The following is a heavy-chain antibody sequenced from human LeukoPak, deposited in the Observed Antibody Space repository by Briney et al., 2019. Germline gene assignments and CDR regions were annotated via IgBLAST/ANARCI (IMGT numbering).Heavy chain of an antibody. CDR2: ISGRGDIT. J-gene: IGHJ2*01. CDR3: AKDRGYTYVLQAYYFDL. CDR1: GFNFRNFA. V-gene: IGHV3-23*01. D-gene: IGHD5-18*01. Sequence: GGSLRLSCSASGFNFRNFAMSWVRQATGRGLEWVSAISGRGDITYSADSVKGRFTISRDNSRNTLSLQMNSLRGEDTAVYYCAKDRGYTYVLQAYYFDLWGRGTLVTVSS.